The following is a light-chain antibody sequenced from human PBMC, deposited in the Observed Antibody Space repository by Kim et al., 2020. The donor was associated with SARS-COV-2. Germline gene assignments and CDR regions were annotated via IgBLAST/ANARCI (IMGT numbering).Light chain of an antibody. V-gene: IGLV3-19*01. CDR2: ARN. J-gene: IGLJ1*01. CDR1: SLRRFS. Sequence: SSEPTQDPAVSVALGQTVRITCQGDSLRRFSATWYQQKPGQAPVVVIYARNNRPSGVPDRFSGSSSGNTASLTITGTQAEDEADYYCNSRDNSGDHRVFGTGTKVTVL. CDR3: NSRDNSGDHRV.